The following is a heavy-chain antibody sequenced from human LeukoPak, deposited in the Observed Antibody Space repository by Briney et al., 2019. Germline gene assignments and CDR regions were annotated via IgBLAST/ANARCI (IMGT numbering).Heavy chain of an antibody. CDR3: ARRLHGSGSHFDY. V-gene: IGHV4-30-2*01. CDR1: GGSISSGGYY. J-gene: IGHJ4*02. Sequence: SETLSLTCTVSGGSISSGGYYWSWIRQPPGKGLEWIGYIYHSGSTYYNPSLKSRVTISVDRSKNQFSLKLSSVTAADTAVYYCARRLHGSGSHFDYWGQGTLVTVSS. D-gene: IGHD3-10*01. CDR2: IYHSGST.